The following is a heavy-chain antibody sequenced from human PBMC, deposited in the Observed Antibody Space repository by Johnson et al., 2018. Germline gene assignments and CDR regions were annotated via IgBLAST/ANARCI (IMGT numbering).Heavy chain of an antibody. Sequence: VQLVESGGGVVQPGGSXRLSCAASGFTFDDYAIHWVRQAPGKGLEWVSRISGNSGSRGYADSVKGRFTISKDNAKNSLYLQMDSLRAEDTALYYCAKDISQVVAAPYYMDVWGKGTTVTVSS. CDR2: ISGNSGSR. J-gene: IGHJ6*03. D-gene: IGHD2-15*01. V-gene: IGHV3-9*01. CDR1: GFTFDDYA. CDR3: AKDISQVVAAPYYMDV.